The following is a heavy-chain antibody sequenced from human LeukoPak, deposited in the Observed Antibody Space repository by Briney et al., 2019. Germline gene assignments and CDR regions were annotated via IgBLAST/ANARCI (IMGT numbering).Heavy chain of an antibody. Sequence: SVKVSCKASGGTFSSYAISWVRQAPGQGLEWMGGIIPIFGTANYAQKFQGRVTITTDESTSTAYMELSSLRSEDTAVYYCARSLRFLEVMDVWGKGTTVTVSS. J-gene: IGHJ6*04. CDR2: IIPIFGTA. V-gene: IGHV1-69*05. D-gene: IGHD3-3*01. CDR1: GGTFSSYA. CDR3: ARSLRFLEVMDV.